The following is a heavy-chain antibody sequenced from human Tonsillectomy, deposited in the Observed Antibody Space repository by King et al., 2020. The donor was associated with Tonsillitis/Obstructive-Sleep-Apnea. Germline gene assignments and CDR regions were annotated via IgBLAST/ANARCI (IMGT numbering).Heavy chain of an antibody. Sequence: VQLVESGGGVVQPGRSLRLSCAASGFTFSNYGIHWVRQAPGKGLEWVAVIWYDESIKYYADSVKGRFTISRDNSENTLYLQMNSLRADDTAVYYCARDTCTSTRCYRVYYFAYWGQGTLVTISS. CDR3: ARDTCTSTRCYRVYYFAY. J-gene: IGHJ4*02. V-gene: IGHV3-33*01. CDR2: IWYDESIK. D-gene: IGHD2-2*02. CDR1: GFTFSNYG.